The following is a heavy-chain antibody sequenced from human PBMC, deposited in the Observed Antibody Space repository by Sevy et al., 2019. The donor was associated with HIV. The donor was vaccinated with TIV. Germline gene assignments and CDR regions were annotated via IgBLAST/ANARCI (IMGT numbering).Heavy chain of an antibody. J-gene: IGHJ6*03. V-gene: IGHV3-23*01. CDR3: AKVGGGHYDPDEIGYYFYYYNMDV. Sequence: GGSLRLSCAVSGFSFDSYGMTWVRQAPGKGLEWVSGISGSGTRTYYADSVKGRFSISRDNSKNRLYLQMNSLRSEDKGIYYCAKVGGGHYDPDEIGYYFYYYNMDVWGKGTTVTVSS. CDR2: ISGSGTRT. CDR1: GFSFDSYG. D-gene: IGHD3-22*01.